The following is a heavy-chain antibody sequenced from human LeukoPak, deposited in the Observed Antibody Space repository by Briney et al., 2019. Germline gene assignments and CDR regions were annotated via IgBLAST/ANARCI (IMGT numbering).Heavy chain of an antibody. V-gene: IGHV3-7*03. CDR1: GFTFSDYW. J-gene: IGHJ2*01. CDR3: ALNYDSSGYYFADWYFDL. D-gene: IGHD3-22*01. Sequence: GSRRLSCAASGFTFSDYWMTWVRQAPGKGLEWVANIRQDGNEGYYVDSVKGRFAVSRDNAKSSLYLQMNSLRAEDTAVYYCALNYDSSGYYFADWYFDLWGRGTLVTVSS. CDR2: IRQDGNEG.